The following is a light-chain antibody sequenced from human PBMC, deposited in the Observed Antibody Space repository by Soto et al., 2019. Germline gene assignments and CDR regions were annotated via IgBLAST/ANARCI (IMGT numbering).Light chain of an antibody. CDR1: TGPVTSGHY. V-gene: IGLV7-46*01. CDR2: DTY. Sequence: QAVVTQEPSLTVSPGGTVTLTCGSSTGPVTSGHYPYWFQQKPGQAPRTLIYDTYDRQSWTPARFTGYLLGAKAALTLAGAQPEDEADYYCLLSFDDTRIFGGGTKLTVL. J-gene: IGLJ2*01. CDR3: LLSFDDTRI.